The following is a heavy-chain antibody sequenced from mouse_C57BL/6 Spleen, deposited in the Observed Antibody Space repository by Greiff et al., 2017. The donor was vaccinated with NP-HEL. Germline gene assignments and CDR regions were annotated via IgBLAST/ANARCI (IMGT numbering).Heavy chain of an antibody. CDR3: ARTGDYDGYYFDY. D-gene: IGHD1-2*01. CDR2: ISNGGGST. V-gene: IGHV5-12*01. Sequence: EVKLVESGGGLVQPGGSLKLSCAASGFPFSDYYMYWVRQTPEKRLEWVAYISNGGGSTYYPDPVKGRFTISRDNAKNTLYLQMSRLKSEDTAMYYCARTGDYDGYYFDYWGQGTTLTVSS. CDR1: GFPFSDYY. J-gene: IGHJ2*01.